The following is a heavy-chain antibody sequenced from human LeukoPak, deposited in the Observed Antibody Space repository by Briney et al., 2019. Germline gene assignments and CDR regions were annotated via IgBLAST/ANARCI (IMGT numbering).Heavy chain of an antibody. CDR1: GFTFSFYA. CDR3: AKERYCSSISCYTGDY. D-gene: IGHD2-2*02. CDR2: ITSSGNTT. J-gene: IGHJ4*02. Sequence: GGSLRLSCAASGFTFSFYAMSWVRQAPGKGLEWVAGITSSGNTTYYADPVKGRFTISRDNSKNTLYLQMNSLRVEDTAVYYCAKERYCSSISCYTGDYWGQGTLVTVSS. V-gene: IGHV3-23*01.